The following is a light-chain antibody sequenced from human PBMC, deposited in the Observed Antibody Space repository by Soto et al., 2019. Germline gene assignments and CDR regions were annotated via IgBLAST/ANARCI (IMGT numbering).Light chain of an antibody. CDR3: QQYDSSPSWT. J-gene: IGKJ1*01. CDR1: QSVSNNF. V-gene: IGKV3-20*01. Sequence: EGVLRQAEGSGSLSSGEGAALSCRASQSVSNNFLAWYQHRPGQAPRLLIYGPSTRATGIPDRFSGSGSGTDFTLTISRLEPEDFAVYYCQQYDSSPSWTFGQGTKVDI. CDR2: GPS.